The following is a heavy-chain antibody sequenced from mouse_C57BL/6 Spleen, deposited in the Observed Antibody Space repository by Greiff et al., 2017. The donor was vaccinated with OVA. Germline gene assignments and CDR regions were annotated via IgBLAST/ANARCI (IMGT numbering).Heavy chain of an antibody. V-gene: IGHV5-16*01. CDR3: ARDSALIYSEAAMDY. CDR1: GFTFSDYY. D-gene: IGHD1-1*01. J-gene: IGHJ4*01. CDR2: INYDGSST. Sequence: EVHLVESEGGLVQPGSSMKLSCTASGFTFSDYYMAWVRQVPEKGLEWVANINYDGSSTYYLDSLKSRFIISRDNAKNILYLQMSSLKSEDTATYYCARDSALIYSEAAMDYWGQGTSVTVSS.